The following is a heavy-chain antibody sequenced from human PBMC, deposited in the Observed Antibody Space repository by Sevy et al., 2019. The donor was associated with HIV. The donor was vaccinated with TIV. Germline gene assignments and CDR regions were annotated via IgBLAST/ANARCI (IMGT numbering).Heavy chain of an antibody. V-gene: IGHV3-15*01. CDR1: GFTFSNAW. CDR3: TTCSGGSCYSNY. Sequence: GGALRLSCAASGFTFSNAWMSWVRQAPGKGLEWVGRIKSKTDGGTTDYAAPVKGRFTISRDDSKNTLYLQMNSLKTEDTAVYYCTTCSGGSCYSNYWGQRTLVTVSS. J-gene: IGHJ4*02. CDR2: IKSKTDGGTT. D-gene: IGHD2-15*01.